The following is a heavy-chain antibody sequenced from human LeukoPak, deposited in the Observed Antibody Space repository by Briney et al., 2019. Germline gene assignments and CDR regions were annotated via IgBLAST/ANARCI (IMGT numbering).Heavy chain of an antibody. CDR3: ARGQVSLWSGYYDY. V-gene: IGHV3-64*01. Sequence: PGGPLRLSCAASGFTFSSYAMHWVRQAPGKGLEYVSAISSNGGSTYYANSVKGRFTISRDNSKNTLYLQMGSLRAEDMAVYYCARGQVSLWSGYYDYWGQGTLVTVSS. CDR1: GFTFSSYA. D-gene: IGHD3-3*01. CDR2: ISSNGGST. J-gene: IGHJ4*02.